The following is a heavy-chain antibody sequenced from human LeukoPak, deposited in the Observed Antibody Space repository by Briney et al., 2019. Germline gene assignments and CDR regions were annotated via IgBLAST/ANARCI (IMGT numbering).Heavy chain of an antibody. CDR2: LYSGGST. CDR3: AREYESAPYYFDL. Sequence: GGSLRLSCLVSELTLSDNYMTWVRQAPGKRLEWIAILYSGGSTRYADFVQGRFTISRDNSKNTLYLEMHNLRAEDTAVYYCAREYESAPYYFDLWGQGTLVTVSS. D-gene: IGHD3-22*01. CDR1: ELTLSDNY. V-gene: IGHV3-66*01. J-gene: IGHJ4*02.